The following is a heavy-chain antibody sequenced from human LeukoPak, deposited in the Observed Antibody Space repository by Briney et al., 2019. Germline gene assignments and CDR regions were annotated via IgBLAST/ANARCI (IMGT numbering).Heavy chain of an antibody. CDR2: IYYSGST. CDR1: GGSISSGDYY. Sequence: SETLSLTCTVSGGSISSGDYYWSWIRQPPGKGLEWIGYIYYSGSTYYNPSLKSRVTISVDTPKNQFSLKLSSVTAADTAVYYCARAERYYDFWSGFAAPDYYMDVWGKGTTVTVSS. D-gene: IGHD3-3*01. CDR3: ARAERYYDFWSGFAAPDYYMDV. V-gene: IGHV4-30-4*08. J-gene: IGHJ6*03.